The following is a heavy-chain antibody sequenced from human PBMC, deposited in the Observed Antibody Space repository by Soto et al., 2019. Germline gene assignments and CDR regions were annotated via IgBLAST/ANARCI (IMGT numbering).Heavy chain of an antibody. J-gene: IGHJ6*02. D-gene: IGHD6-19*01. CDR3: ARLDKQGSGSRYYYYYGIDV. Sequence: SGTLSLTCTVSGGSISSSSYYWGWIRQPPGKGLVWIGSIYYSGSTYYNPSLKSRVTISVDTSKNRFSLKLSSVTAADTAVYYCARLDKQGSGSRYYYYYGIDVWGQGTTVTVSS. CDR2: IYYSGST. V-gene: IGHV4-39*01. CDR1: GGSISSSSYY.